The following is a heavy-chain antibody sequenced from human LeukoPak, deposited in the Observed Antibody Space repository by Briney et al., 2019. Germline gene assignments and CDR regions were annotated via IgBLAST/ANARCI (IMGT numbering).Heavy chain of an antibody. J-gene: IGHJ4*02. CDR2: ISWNSGSI. CDR1: GFTFDDYA. V-gene: IGHV3-9*01. CDR3: AKGVRHDSSGYFDY. Sequence: GGSLRLSCAASGFTFDDYAMHWVRQAPGKGLEWVSGISWNSGSIGYADSVKGRFTISRDNAKNSLYLQMNSLRAEDTALYYCAKGVRHDSSGYFDYWGQGTLVTVSS. D-gene: IGHD3-22*01.